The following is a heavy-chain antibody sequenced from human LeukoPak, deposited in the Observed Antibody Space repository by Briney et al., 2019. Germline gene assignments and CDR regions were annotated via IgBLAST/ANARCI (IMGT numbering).Heavy chain of an antibody. D-gene: IGHD3-10*01. Sequence: PSETLSLTCAVSDDSISSSSYYWGWIRQRPEEGLEWIGSIYYSGTTYYNPSLKSRVTISVDTSKNQFSLKLSSVTAADTAVYYCARGHGDLSYWGQGTLVTVSS. CDR1: DDSISSSSYY. CDR2: IYYSGTT. J-gene: IGHJ4*02. V-gene: IGHV4-39*01. CDR3: ARGHGDLSY.